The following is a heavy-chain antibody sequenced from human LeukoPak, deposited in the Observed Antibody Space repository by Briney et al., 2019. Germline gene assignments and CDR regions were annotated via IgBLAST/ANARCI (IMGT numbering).Heavy chain of an antibody. D-gene: IGHD2-21*02. CDR3: TKDQVTA. CDR1: GFTFSTYA. Sequence: GGSLRLSCAASGFTFSTYAMSWVRQAPGKGLEWVSSIGGGGATIYYADTVKGRFTVSSDNSKNTLYLQMHSLRADDTAVYYCTKDQVTAWGQGTLVTVSS. V-gene: IGHV3-23*01. CDR2: IGGGGATI. J-gene: IGHJ5*02.